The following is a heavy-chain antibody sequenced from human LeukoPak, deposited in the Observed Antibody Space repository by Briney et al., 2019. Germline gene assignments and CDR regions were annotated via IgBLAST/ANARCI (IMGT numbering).Heavy chain of an antibody. CDR3: ASAYYDSSGYYNAPFDY. CDR2: IIPIFGTA. D-gene: IGHD3-22*01. V-gene: IGHV1-69*13. CDR1: GGTFSSYA. Sequence: GASVKVSCKASGGTFSSYAISWVRQTPGQGLEWMGGIIPIFGTANYAQKFQGRVTITADESTSTAYMELSSLRSEDTAVYYCASAYYDSSGYYNAPFDYWGQGTLVTVSS. J-gene: IGHJ4*02.